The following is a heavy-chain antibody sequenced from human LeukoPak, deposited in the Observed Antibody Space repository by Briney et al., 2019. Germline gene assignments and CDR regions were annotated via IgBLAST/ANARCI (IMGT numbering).Heavy chain of an antibody. D-gene: IGHD2/OR15-2a*01. V-gene: IGHV1-18*01. CDR1: GYTFTSYG. J-gene: IGHJ5*02. CDR3: ARSTSPRNWFDP. Sequence: ASVKVSYKASGYTFTSYGISWVRQAPGQGLEWMGWISAYNGNTNYAQKLQGRVTMTTDTSTSTAYMELRSLRSDDTAVYYCARSTSPRNWFDPWGQGTLVTVSS. CDR2: ISAYNGNT.